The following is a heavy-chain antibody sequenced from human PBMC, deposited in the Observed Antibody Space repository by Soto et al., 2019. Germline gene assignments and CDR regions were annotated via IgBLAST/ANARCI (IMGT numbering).Heavy chain of an antibody. V-gene: IGHV3-23*01. CDR1: GFTFSSYA. J-gene: IGHJ4*02. Sequence: EVQLLESGGGLVQPGGSLRLSCAASGFTFSSYAMSWVRQAPGKGLEWVSVISGSGGSTYYADSVKGRFTISRDNSKNTLYLQMNSLRAGDTAGYFCAKRTSGWYFDYWGQGTLVTVSS. D-gene: IGHD6-19*01. CDR3: AKRTSGWYFDY. CDR2: ISGSGGST.